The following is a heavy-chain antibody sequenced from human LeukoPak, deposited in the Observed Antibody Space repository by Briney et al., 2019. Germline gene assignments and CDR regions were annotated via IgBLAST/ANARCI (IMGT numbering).Heavy chain of an antibody. CDR3: ASLHCSSTSCSVDY. CDR1: GGSISSGGYY. Sequence: PSQTLSLTCTVSGGSISSGGYYWSWIRQPPGKGLEWIGYIYHSGSTYCNPSLKSRVTISVDRSKNQFSLKLSSVTAADTAVYYCASLHCSSTSCSVDYWGQGTLVTVSS. D-gene: IGHD2-2*01. V-gene: IGHV4-30-2*01. CDR2: IYHSGST. J-gene: IGHJ4*02.